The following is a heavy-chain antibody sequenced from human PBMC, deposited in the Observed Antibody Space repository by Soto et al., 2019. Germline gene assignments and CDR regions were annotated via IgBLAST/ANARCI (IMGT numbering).Heavy chain of an antibody. CDR3: ARESEDLTSNFDY. CDR1: GFAFYYYN. J-gene: IGHJ4*02. V-gene: IGHV3-21*06. CDR2: ISGSGIDI. Sequence: GGSLRLSCAASGFAFYYYNMNWVRQAPGRGLEWVSSISGSGIDIHFTASMKGRFTISRDNAKNSLYLEMNSLRAEDTAVYYCARESEDLTSNFDYWGQGTLVTVSS.